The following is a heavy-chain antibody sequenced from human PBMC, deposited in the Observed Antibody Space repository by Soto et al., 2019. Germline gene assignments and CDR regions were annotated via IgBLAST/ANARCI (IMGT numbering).Heavy chain of an antibody. Sequence: ASVKVSCKASGYTFTSYYMHWVRQAPGHGLEWMGIINPSGGSTSYAQKFQGRVTMTRDTSTSTVYMELSSLRSEDTAVYYCARVGGGYSYGPGAFDIWGQGTMVTVSS. V-gene: IGHV1-46*01. J-gene: IGHJ3*02. CDR1: GYTFTSYY. CDR2: INPSGGST. D-gene: IGHD5-18*01. CDR3: ARVGGGYSYGPGAFDI.